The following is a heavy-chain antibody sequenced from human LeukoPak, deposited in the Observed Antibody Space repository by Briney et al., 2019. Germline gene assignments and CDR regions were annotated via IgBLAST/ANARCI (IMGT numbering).Heavy chain of an antibody. J-gene: IGHJ4*02. V-gene: IGHV3-53*01. CDR1: GSTVNSNY. CDR2: LYNTGNT. CDR3: ARLTADGRLYFVD. D-gene: IGHD6-13*01. Sequence: GGSLRLSRAASGSTVNSNYLSWVRQASGKGLEWVSTLYNTGNTYYANSVKGRLSISRDNSKNTLFLQMNSLRAEDTAVYYCARLTADGRLYFVDWGPGTLVTVSS.